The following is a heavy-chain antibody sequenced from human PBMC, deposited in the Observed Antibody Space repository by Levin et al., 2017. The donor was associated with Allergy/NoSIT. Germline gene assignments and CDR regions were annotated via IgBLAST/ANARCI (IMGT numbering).Heavy chain of an antibody. CDR3: ARETVELVATSSNYYFDY. Sequence: GGSLRLSFAASGFIFNTYGMHWVRQAPGKGLEWVAVIWSSGSNDYYADSVKGRFSISRINSKNQLFLKMNSLIAKDTAVYYCARETVELVATSSNYYFDYWGQGTLVTVSS. D-gene: IGHD5-24*01. CDR1: GFIFNTYG. J-gene: IGHJ4*02. V-gene: IGHV3-33*08. CDR2: IWSSGSND.